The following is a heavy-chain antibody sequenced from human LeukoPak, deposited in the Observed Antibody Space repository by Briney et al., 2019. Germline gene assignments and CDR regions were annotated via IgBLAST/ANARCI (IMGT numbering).Heavy chain of an antibody. CDR2: IHYSGST. Sequence: PSETLSLTSTVPGGSISGDYWSWIRQPPGKGLEWIGWIHYSGSTTYNPSLKSRVAISVDTSKNQFSLKLSSVTAADTAVYYCARQAYCSSDSCNPFDYWGPGTLVTVSS. D-gene: IGHD2-2*01. J-gene: IGHJ4*02. V-gene: IGHV4-59*08. CDR3: ARQAYCSSDSCNPFDY. CDR1: GGSISGDY.